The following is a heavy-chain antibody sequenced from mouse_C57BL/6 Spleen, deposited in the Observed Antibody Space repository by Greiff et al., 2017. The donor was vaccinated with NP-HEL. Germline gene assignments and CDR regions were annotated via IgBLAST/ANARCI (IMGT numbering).Heavy chain of an antibody. CDR3: ARSSITTVVEYFDV. CDR1: GYTFTSYW. CDR2: IDPSDSYT. J-gene: IGHJ1*03. V-gene: IGHV1-69*01. D-gene: IGHD1-1*01. Sequence: VQLQQPGAELVMPGASVKRSCKASGYTFTSYWMHWVKQRPGQGLEWIGEIDPSDSYTNYNQKFKGKSTLTVDKSSSTAYMQLSSLTSEDSAVYYCARSSITTVVEYFDVWGTGTTVTVSS.